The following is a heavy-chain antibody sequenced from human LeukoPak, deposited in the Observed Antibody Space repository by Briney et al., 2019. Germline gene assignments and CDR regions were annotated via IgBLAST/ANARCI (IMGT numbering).Heavy chain of an antibody. D-gene: IGHD6-6*01. CDR2: IYYSGST. CDR1: GGSINKYY. CDR3: ARSPLAAPYDY. J-gene: IGHJ4*02. Sequence: SETLSLTCTVSGGSINKYYWSWIRQSPGKGLEWIGSIYYSGSTYYNPSLKSRVTISVDTSKNQFSLKLSSVTAADTAVYYCARSPLAAPYDYWGQGTLVTVSS. V-gene: IGHV4-39*07.